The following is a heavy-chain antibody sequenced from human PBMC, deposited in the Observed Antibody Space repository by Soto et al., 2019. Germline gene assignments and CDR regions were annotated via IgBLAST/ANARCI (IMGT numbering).Heavy chain of an antibody. Sequence: GGSLRLSCAASGFTFDDYAMHWVRQAPGKGLEWVSGISWNSGSIGYADSVKGRFTISRDNAKNSLYLQMNSLRAEDPALYYCAKVNSLGSSDAFDIWGQGTMVTVSS. J-gene: IGHJ3*02. CDR3: AKVNSLGSSDAFDI. D-gene: IGHD6-6*01. CDR1: GFTFDDYA. CDR2: ISWNSGSI. V-gene: IGHV3-9*01.